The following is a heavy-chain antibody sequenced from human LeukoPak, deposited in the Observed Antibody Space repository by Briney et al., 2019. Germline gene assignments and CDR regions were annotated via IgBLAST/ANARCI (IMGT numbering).Heavy chain of an antibody. V-gene: IGHV4-34*01. Sequence: PSETLSLTCAVYGGSFSGYYWSWIRQPPGKGLEWIGEINHSGSTNYNPSLKSRVTISVDTSKNQFSLKLSSVTAADTAVYYCARGGHYYYMDVWGKGTTVTVSS. CDR2: INHSGST. CDR3: ARGGHYYYMDV. CDR1: GGSFSGYY. J-gene: IGHJ6*03.